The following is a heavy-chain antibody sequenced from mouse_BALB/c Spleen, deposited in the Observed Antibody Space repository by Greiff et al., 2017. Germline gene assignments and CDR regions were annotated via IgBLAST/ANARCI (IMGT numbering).Heavy chain of an antibody. CDR1: GYSITSGYY. CDR2: ISYDGSN. Sequence: EVQLQESGPGLVKPSQSLSLTCSVTGYSITSGYYWNWIRQFPGNKLEWMGYISYDGSNNYNPSLKNRISITRDTSKNQFFLKLNSVTTEDTATYYCARGGDGFLYWGQGTTLTVSS. V-gene: IGHV3-6*02. CDR3: ARGGDGFLY. J-gene: IGHJ2*01. D-gene: IGHD2-3*01.